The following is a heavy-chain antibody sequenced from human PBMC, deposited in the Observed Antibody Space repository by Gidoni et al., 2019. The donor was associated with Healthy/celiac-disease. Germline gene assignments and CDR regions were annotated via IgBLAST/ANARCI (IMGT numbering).Heavy chain of an antibody. D-gene: IGHD3-22*01. Sequence: QLQLQESGPGLVKPSATLSLTCTVSGGSISSSSYYWGWIRQPPGKGLELIGSIYYSGSTYYNPSLKSRVTISVDTSKNQFSLKLSSVTAADTAVYYCARDSTMTSGSMDVWGQGTTVTVSS. CDR2: IYYSGST. CDR1: GGSISSSSYY. CDR3: ARDSTMTSGSMDV. V-gene: IGHV4-39*07. J-gene: IGHJ6*02.